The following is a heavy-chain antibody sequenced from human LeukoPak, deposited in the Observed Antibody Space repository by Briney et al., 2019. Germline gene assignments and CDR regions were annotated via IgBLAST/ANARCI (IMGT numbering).Heavy chain of an antibody. CDR2: MYTDDSDT. J-gene: IGHJ3*02. Sequence: GESLKISCKGSGYSFSDYWIAWVRQMPGKGLEWMGVMYTDDSDTRYSPSFQGEVTISAVKSISTAYLRWSSLKASDTAMYYCARHGVGANETFDIWGQGTMVTVSS. D-gene: IGHD1-26*01. CDR3: ARHGVGANETFDI. CDR1: GYSFSDYW. V-gene: IGHV5-51*01.